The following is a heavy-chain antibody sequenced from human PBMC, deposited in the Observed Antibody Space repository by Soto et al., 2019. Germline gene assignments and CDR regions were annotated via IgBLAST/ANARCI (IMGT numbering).Heavy chain of an antibody. CDR2: IEQDGSEK. V-gene: IGHV3-7*03. Sequence: PGGSLRLSCAASGFTFSSYWMSWVRQAPGKGLEWVANIEQDGSEKYYVDSVKGRFTISRDNAKNSLYLQMNSPRAEDTAVYYCARGGCSGVTCYLAYYYYYAMDLWGQGTTVTVSS. CDR3: ARGGCSGVTCYLAYYYYYAMDL. J-gene: IGHJ6*02. CDR1: GFTFSSYW. D-gene: IGHD2-15*01.